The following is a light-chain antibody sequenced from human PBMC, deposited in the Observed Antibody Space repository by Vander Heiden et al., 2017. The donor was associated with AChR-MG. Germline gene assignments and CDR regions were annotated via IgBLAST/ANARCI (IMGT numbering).Light chain of an antibody. V-gene: IGKV3-15*01. CDR3: HQYNNWPHT. J-gene: IGKJ2*01. CDR1: QSVSMS. CDR2: GAS. Sequence: EMMMTQSPATLSVSPGERATLSCRASQSVSMSLAWYQQRPGRAPRLLIFGASTRATGIPARFSGSGSGTEFTLTISSLGSEDSAIYYCHQYNNWPHTFGQGTELEIK.